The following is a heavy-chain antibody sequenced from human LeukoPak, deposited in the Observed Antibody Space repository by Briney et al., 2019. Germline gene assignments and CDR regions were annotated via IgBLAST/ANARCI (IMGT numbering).Heavy chain of an antibody. CDR2: IQNDGSNT. CDR1: GFTFSDYG. Sequence: GGSLRLSCAASGFTFSDYGMNWVRQTPGKGLEWLAFIQNDGSNTFYADSVKGRFTISRDNAKNSLYLQMNSLRAEDTAVYYCARAVRFLEWSYDYWGQGTLVTVSS. V-gene: IGHV3-30*02. CDR3: ARAVRFLEWSYDY. J-gene: IGHJ4*02. D-gene: IGHD3-3*01.